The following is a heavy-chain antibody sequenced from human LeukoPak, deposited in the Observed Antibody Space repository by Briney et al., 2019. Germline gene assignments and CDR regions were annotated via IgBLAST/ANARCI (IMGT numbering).Heavy chain of an antibody. V-gene: IGHV1-24*01. J-gene: IGHJ4*02. D-gene: IGHD3-10*01. Sequence: GASVKVSCKVSGYTPTELSMHWVRQAPGKGLEWMGGFDPEDGETIYAQKFQGRVTMTEDTSTSTAYMEVRSLRSDDTAVYYCARWGYGSGISPDYWGQGTLVTVSS. CDR1: GYTPTELS. CDR3: ARWGYGSGISPDY. CDR2: FDPEDGET.